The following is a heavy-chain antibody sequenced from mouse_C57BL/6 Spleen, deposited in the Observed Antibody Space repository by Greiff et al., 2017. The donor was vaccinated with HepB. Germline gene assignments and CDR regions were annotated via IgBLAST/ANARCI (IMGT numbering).Heavy chain of an antibody. D-gene: IGHD2-3*01. CDR3: AIIYDGYLAWFAY. Sequence: QVQLQQPGAELVKPGASVKLSCKASGYTFTSYWMHWVKQRPGQGLEWIGMIHPNSGSTNYNEKFKSKATLTVDKSSSTAYMQLSSLTSEDSAVYYCAIIYDGYLAWFAYWGQGTLVTVSA. J-gene: IGHJ3*01. CDR2: IHPNSGST. CDR1: GYTFTSYW. V-gene: IGHV1-64*01.